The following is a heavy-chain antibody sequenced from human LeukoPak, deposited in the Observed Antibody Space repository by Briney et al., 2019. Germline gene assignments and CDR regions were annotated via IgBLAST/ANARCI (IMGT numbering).Heavy chain of an antibody. CDR3: AKVRGTDGWDYLHDKTVDY. Sequence: PGGSLRLSCAASRFTFSSHAMSWVRQAPGKGLEWVSAITDSGDGTYYADSVKGRFTISRDNSKNTLYLQMNSLRAEDTAVYYCAKVRGTDGWDYLHDKTVDYWGQGTLVTVSS. CDR1: RFTFSSHA. D-gene: IGHD1-7*01. J-gene: IGHJ4*02. CDR2: ITDSGDGT. V-gene: IGHV3-23*01.